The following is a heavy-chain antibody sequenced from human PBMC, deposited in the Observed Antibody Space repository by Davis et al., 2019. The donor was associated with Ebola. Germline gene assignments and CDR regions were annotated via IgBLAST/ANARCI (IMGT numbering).Heavy chain of an antibody. D-gene: IGHD2-15*01. CDR2: ITGTSSTI. V-gene: IGHV3-48*02. CDR3: ARNMVGAAYFDY. J-gene: IGHJ4*02. CDR1: GFTFSSFS. Sequence: GESLKISCAASGFTFSSFSMNWVRQAPGKGLEWISYITGTSSTINYADSVKGRFTISRDNAKNSVYLQMHSLRDEDTAVYYCARNMVGAAYFDYWGQGTSVTVSS.